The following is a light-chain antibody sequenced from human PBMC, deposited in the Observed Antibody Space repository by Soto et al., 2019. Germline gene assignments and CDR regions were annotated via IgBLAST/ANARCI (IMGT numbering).Light chain of an antibody. V-gene: IGLV2-11*01. J-gene: IGLJ2*01. CDR2: DVN. CDR1: SSDVGGYNY. Sequence: QSALTQPRSVSGSPGQSITISCTGTSSDVGGYNYVSWYQQHPGKAPKLMIYDVNKRPSGVPDRFSGSKSGNTASLTISGLQAEDEADYYCCSYAASTRVFGGGTQLTVL. CDR3: CSYAASTRV.